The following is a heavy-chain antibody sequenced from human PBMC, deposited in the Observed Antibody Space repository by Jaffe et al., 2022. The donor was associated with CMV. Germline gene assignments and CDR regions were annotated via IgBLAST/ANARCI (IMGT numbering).Heavy chain of an antibody. Sequence: QLQLQESGPGLVKPSETLSLTCTVSGGSISSSSYYWGWIRQPPGKGLEWIGSIYYSGSTYYNPSLKSRVTISVDTSKNQFSLKLSSVTAADTAVYYCATGPYDSSGYYLEYWGQGTLVTVSS. J-gene: IGHJ4*02. CDR2: IYYSGST. V-gene: IGHV4-39*01. CDR1: GGSISSSSYY. D-gene: IGHD3-22*01. CDR3: ATGPYDSSGYYLEY.